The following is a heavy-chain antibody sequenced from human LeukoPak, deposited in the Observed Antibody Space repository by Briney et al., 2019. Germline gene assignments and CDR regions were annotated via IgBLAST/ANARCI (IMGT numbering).Heavy chain of an antibody. CDR2: INPNSGGT. D-gene: IGHD1-20*01. J-gene: IGHJ5*02. CDR3: ARAAYNWNDSWFDP. Sequence: ASVKVSCKASGYTFTGYYMHWVRQAPGQGLEWMGWINPNSGGTNYAQKFQGRVTMTRDTSISTAYMELSRLRSDDTAVYYCARAAYNWNDSWFDPWGQGTLVTVSS. CDR1: GYTFTGYY. V-gene: IGHV1-2*02.